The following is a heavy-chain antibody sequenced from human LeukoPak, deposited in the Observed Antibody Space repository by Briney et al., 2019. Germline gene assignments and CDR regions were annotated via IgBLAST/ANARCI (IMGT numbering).Heavy chain of an antibody. CDR2: ISYNSDTI. CDR1: GFTFDDYA. D-gene: IGHD2-2*01. Sequence: PGGSLRLSCAASGFTFDDYAMHWVRQAPGKGLEWVSGISYNSDTIAYADSVKGRFTISRDNAKNSLYLQMNSLRAEDTALYYCAKDILDCSSTSCYRKFDPWGQGTLVTVSS. V-gene: IGHV3-9*01. J-gene: IGHJ5*02. CDR3: AKDILDCSSTSCYRKFDP.